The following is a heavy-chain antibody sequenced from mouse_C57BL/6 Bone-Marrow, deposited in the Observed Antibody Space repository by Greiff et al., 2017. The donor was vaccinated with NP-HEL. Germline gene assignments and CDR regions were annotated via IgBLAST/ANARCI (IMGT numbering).Heavy chain of an antibody. J-gene: IGHJ2*01. CDR2: IDPSDSYT. D-gene: IGHD2-3*01. Sequence: VQLQQPGAELVRPGTSVKLSCKASGYTFTSYWMHWVKQRPGQGLEWIGVIDPSDSYTNYNQKFKGKATLTVDTSSSTAYMQLSSLTSEDSAVYYCASNDGYLYDFDYWGQGTTLTVSS. CDR3: ASNDGYLYDFDY. CDR1: GYTFTSYW. V-gene: IGHV1-59*01.